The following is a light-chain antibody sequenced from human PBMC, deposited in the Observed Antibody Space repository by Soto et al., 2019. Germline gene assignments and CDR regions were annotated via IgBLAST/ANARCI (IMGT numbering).Light chain of an antibody. V-gene: IGLV1-40*01. J-gene: IGLJ2*01. CDR2: GNS. CDR3: QSYDSSLSGSVV. CDR1: SSNIGAGYD. Sequence: QSVLTQPPSVSGAPGQRVTISCTGSSSNIGAGYDVHWYQQLPGTAPKLLIYGNSNRPSGVPDRFSGSKSGTSASLAITGLQAEDEAYYYCQSYDSSLSGSVVCGGGTKLTVL.